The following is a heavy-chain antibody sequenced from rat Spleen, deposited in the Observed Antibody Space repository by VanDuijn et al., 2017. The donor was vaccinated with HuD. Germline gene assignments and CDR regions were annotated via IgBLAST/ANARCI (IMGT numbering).Heavy chain of an antibody. D-gene: IGHD1-12*01. Sequence: EVQLVESGGGLVQPGNSLKLSCAASGFTFSNYGMAWVRQTPAKGLEWVATINYDGTSTHYRDSVKGRFTISRDNARGTLYLQMDSLRSEDTATYYCAKESYLQPLFDHWGQGVMVTVSS. CDR3: AKESYLQPLFDH. CDR1: GFTFSNYG. CDR2: INYDGTST. J-gene: IGHJ2*01. V-gene: IGHV5-29*01.